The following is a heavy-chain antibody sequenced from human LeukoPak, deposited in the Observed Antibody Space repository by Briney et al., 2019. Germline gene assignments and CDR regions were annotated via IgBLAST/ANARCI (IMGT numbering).Heavy chain of an antibody. J-gene: IGHJ4*02. D-gene: IGHD2-2*01. CDR3: ARAPTVLVGYCSSSSCQAEY. CDR2: ISSSSRYI. CDR1: GFTFSSYS. Sequence: GGSLRLSCAASGFTFSSYSMNWVRQAPGKGLEWVSSISSSSRYIYYADSVRGRFTISRDNAENSLYLQMHSLRVEDTAVYYCARAPTVLVGYCSSSSCQAEYWGQGTLVTVSS. V-gene: IGHV3-21*01.